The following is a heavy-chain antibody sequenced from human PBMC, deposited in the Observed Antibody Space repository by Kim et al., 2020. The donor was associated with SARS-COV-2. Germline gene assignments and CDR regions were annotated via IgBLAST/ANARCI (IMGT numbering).Heavy chain of an antibody. CDR3: ARSLSGHRVRGAPLDY. V-gene: IGHV3-9*01. CDR1: GFTFDDYA. Sequence: GGSLRLSCAASGFTFDDYAMHWVRQAPGKGLEWVSGISWNSGSIGYADSVKGRFTISRDNAKNPLYLQMNSLRAEDTALYYCARSLSGHRVRGAPLDYWGQGTLVTVSS. J-gene: IGHJ4*02. CDR2: ISWNSGSI. D-gene: IGHD3-10*01.